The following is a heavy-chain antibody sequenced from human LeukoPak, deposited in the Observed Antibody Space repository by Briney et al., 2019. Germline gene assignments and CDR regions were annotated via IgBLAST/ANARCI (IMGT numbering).Heavy chain of an antibody. Sequence: GGSLRLSCAASGFTSSSYAMHWVRQAPGRGLEWVAVVSSDGSNKYYADSVKGRFATSRDNSKNTLYLQMNSLRAEDTAVYYCARALPITMIVVVYPGGMDVWGQGTTVTVSS. D-gene: IGHD3-22*01. CDR2: VSSDGSNK. CDR3: ARALPITMIVVVYPGGMDV. J-gene: IGHJ6*02. V-gene: IGHV3-30*09. CDR1: GFTSSSYA.